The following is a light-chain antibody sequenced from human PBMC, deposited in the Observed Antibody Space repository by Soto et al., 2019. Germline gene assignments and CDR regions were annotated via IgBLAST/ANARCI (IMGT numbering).Light chain of an antibody. CDR3: QQPNTYPRT. CDR1: QGISSY. J-gene: IGKJ4*01. V-gene: IGKV1-9*01. Sequence: DTQLTQSPSFLSASVGDRVTITCRASQGISSYLAWYQQKPGKAPKLLIYATSTLPSGVPSRFCGSRSGTECTLAMSNLQPEDFATYYCQQPNTYPRTFGGGTKVESK. CDR2: ATS.